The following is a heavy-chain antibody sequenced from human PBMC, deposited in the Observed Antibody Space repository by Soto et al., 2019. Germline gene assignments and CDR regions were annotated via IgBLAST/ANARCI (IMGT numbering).Heavy chain of an antibody. CDR3: ARSLTYYYDSSGLYYFDY. Sequence: SGPTLVNPTETLTLTCTVSGFSLSNARMGVSWIRQPPGKALEWLAHIFSNDEKSYSTSLKSRLTISKDTSKSQVVLTMTNMDPVDTATYYCARSLTYYYDSSGLYYFDYWRQGALVTVSS. CDR1: GFSLSNARMG. D-gene: IGHD3-22*01. J-gene: IGHJ4*02. CDR2: IFSNDEK. V-gene: IGHV2-26*01.